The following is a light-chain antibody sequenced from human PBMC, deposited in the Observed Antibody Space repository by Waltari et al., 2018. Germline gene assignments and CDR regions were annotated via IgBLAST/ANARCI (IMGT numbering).Light chain of an antibody. CDR2: DDS. CDR3: QVWDSSGDLLVI. J-gene: IGLJ2*01. CDR1: NIEAKS. Sequence: SYVLTQPHSVSVAPGQTARITCGGDNIEAKSVHWDQQKPGQAPVVVVFDDSDRPSGIPERFSGANSGNTATLTISRVEGGDEADYFCQVWDSSGDLLVIFGGGTKLTVL. V-gene: IGLV3-21*02.